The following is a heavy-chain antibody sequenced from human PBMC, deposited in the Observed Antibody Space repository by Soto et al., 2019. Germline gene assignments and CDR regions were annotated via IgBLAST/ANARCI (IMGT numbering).Heavy chain of an antibody. CDR3: ARVGYDFWSGYYFEYYYYGMDV. Sequence: ASVKVSCKASGGTFSSYAISWVRQAPGQGLEWMGGIIPIFGTANYAQKFQGRVTITADESTSTAYMEPSSLRSEDTAVYYCARVGYDFWSGYYFEYYYYGMDVWGQGTTVTVSS. D-gene: IGHD3-3*01. CDR2: IIPIFGTA. J-gene: IGHJ6*02. V-gene: IGHV1-69*13. CDR1: GGTFSSYA.